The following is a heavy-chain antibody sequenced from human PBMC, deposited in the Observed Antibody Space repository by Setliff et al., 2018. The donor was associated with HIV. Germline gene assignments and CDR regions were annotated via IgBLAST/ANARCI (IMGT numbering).Heavy chain of an antibody. D-gene: IGHD3-9*01. CDR2: ISAYNGNT. CDR1: GYTFTSYG. CDR3: ARAPMTYYDILTGFSN. Sequence: ASVKVSCKASGYTFTSYGISWVRQAPGQGLEWMGWISAYNGNTNYAQKLQGRVTMTTDTSTSTAYMELRSLRSDDTAVYYCARAPMTYYDILTGFSNWGQGTLGTSPQ. V-gene: IGHV1-18*01. J-gene: IGHJ4*02.